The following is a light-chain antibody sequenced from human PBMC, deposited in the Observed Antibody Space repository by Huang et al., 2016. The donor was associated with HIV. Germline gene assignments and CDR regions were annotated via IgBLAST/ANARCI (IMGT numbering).Light chain of an antibody. CDR1: QTVLYSLNKKNH. J-gene: IGKJ1*01. CDR3: LQYYSVPQT. V-gene: IGKV4-1*01. CDR2: WAT. Sequence: DIVMTQSTDSLAVSPGERATINCKSSQTVLYSLNKKNHLAWFQQKPGGPPKLLIYWATTRESGVPDRFSGSGSGTDFTLTINNLQAEDVAVYFCLQYYSVPQTFGHGTKVEIK.